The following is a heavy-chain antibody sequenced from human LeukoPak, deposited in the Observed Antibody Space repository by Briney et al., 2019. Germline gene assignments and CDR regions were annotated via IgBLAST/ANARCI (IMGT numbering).Heavy chain of an antibody. D-gene: IGHD3-22*01. Sequence: SETLSLTCTVSGGSISSYSWSWIRQPPGKGLEWIGYIYCSGSTNYNPSLKSRVTISVDTSKNQFSLKLTSVTAADTAVYYCASSPSGYWWNFDCWGQGTLVTVSS. J-gene: IGHJ4*02. CDR1: GGSISSYS. CDR2: IYCSGST. V-gene: IGHV4-59*08. CDR3: ASSPSGYWWNFDC.